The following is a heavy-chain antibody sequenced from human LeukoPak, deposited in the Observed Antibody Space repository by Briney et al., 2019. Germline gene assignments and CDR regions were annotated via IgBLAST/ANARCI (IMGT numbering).Heavy chain of an antibody. D-gene: IGHD3-10*01. V-gene: IGHV4-59*01. CDR1: GFTFSSYE. Sequence: PGGSLRLSCAASGFTFSSYEMNWVRQAPGKGLEWIGYISYTGSTHYNPSLKSRLTISVDKSKNQFSLKVSSVTAADTAVYSCARGIWFGEGYYFSMDVWGKGTTVTIS. J-gene: IGHJ6*03. CDR3: ARGIWFGEGYYFSMDV. CDR2: ISYTGST.